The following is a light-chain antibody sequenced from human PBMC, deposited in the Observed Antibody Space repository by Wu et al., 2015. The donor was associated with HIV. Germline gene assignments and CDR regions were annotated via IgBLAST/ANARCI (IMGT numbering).Light chain of an antibody. J-gene: IGKJ4*01. CDR1: QSIANTY. CDR2: SAS. V-gene: IGKV3-20*01. Sequence: EVVLTQSPGTLSLSPGERATLSCRASQSIANTYLDWYQQKPGQPPRLLIYSASSRATGIPDRFSGSGSGTDFTLTINRLEPEDFAVYYCQQSGGSPLTFGGGTKVEIK. CDR3: QQSGGSPLT.